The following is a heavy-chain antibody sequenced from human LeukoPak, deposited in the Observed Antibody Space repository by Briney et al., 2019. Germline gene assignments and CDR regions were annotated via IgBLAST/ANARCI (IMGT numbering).Heavy chain of an antibody. Sequence: ETLSLTCTAPGGSISNSYWSWIRQLPGKGLECIGYIYYSGSTNYNPSLKSRVTISVDTSKNQFSLKLSSVTAADTAMYYCARTYYDFWSGSSYWYFDLWGRGTLVTVSS. D-gene: IGHD3-3*01. V-gene: IGHV4-59*01. CDR3: ARTYYDFWSGSSYWYFDL. CDR1: GGSISNSY. J-gene: IGHJ2*01. CDR2: IYYSGST.